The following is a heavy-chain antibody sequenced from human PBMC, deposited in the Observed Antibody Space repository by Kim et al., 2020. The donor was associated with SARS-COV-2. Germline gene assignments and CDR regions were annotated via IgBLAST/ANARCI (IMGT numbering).Heavy chain of an antibody. V-gene: IGHV1-18*04. CDR3: ARGYCSSTSCYTYYYYYGMDV. CDR2: ISAYNGNT. J-gene: IGHJ6*02. Sequence: ASVKVSCKASGYTFTSYGISWVRRAPGQGLEWMGWISAYNGNTNYAQKLQGRVTMTTDTSTSTAYMELRSLRSDDTAVYYCARGYCSSTSCYTYYYYYGMDVWGQGTTVTVSS. CDR1: GYTFTSYG. D-gene: IGHD2-2*02.